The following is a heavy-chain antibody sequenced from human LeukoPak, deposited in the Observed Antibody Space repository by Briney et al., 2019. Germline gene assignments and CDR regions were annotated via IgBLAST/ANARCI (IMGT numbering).Heavy chain of an antibody. J-gene: IGHJ4*02. CDR2: IYIGGST. CDR3: ARGGYGSSTYYNNFDF. Sequence: GGSLRLSCAASGFTVSSAYMTWVRQASGKGLEWVSVIYIGGSTYYADSVKGRFTISRDNSRNTLYLQMNSLRTEDTAVYYCARGGYGSSTYYNNFDFWGQGTLVTVSS. D-gene: IGHD3-10*01. CDR1: GFTVSSAY. V-gene: IGHV3-53*01.